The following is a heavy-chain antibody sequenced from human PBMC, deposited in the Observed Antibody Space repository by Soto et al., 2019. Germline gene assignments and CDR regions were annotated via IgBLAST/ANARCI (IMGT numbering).Heavy chain of an antibody. V-gene: IGHV3-74*01. D-gene: IGHD6-19*01. Sequence: EVQLAESGGGLVQPGGSLRLSCAASGFTFSSYWMHWVRQAPGKGLVWVSRIKRDGSSTSYADSVKGRFTISRDNAKNTLYLQMNSLRAEDTAVYSCAVAVAGPTAIGYWGQGTLVTVSS. CDR3: AVAVAGPTAIGY. CDR1: GFTFSSYW. CDR2: IKRDGSST. J-gene: IGHJ4*02.